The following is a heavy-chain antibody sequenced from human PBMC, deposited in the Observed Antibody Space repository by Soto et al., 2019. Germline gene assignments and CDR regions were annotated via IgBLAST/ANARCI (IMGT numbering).Heavy chain of an antibody. CDR1: GYSVRSSDYY. J-gene: IGHJ6*02. V-gene: IGHV4-39*01. D-gene: IGHD2-15*01. CDR3: APLTVSLSGPYGIHV. CDR2: MFYSGLT. Sequence: SENLSLTCSVSGYSVRSSDYYWAWIRQPPGTGLEWIGSMFYSGLTYYNPSLKSRVTLSVDTSKNHFSVRLNSVTAADTAVYYCAPLTVSLSGPYGIHVWGQGTTVPVSS.